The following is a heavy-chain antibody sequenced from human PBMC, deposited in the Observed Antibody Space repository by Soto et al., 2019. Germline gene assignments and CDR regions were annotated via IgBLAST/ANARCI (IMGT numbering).Heavy chain of an antibody. V-gene: IGHV5-51*01. J-gene: IGHJ4*02. D-gene: IGHD3-10*01. CDR3: ARQGNGGEGFDF. CDR1: GYSFPTHW. CDR2: LYPGDSET. Sequence: LGESLKSSGNVSGYSFPTHWIGWVGQMPGKGLEWMGTLYPGDSETRYSPSFQGQVTISADKSIRTAYLQWSRLRASDTAMYYCARQGNGGEGFDFWGQGTLVTVSS.